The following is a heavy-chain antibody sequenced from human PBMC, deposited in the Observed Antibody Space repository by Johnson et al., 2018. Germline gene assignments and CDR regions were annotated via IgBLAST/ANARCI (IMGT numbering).Heavy chain of an antibody. CDR3: VRAVRDDYGYRYVQG. V-gene: IGHV3-21*01. D-gene: IGHD3-16*01. CDR2: IGPSIKDK. CDR1: GFSFNFYS. J-gene: IGHJ1*01. Sequence: VQLVQSGGGLVKPGGSLRLSCAASGFSFNFYSMNWVRQAPGQGLEWVSAIGPSIKDKNYADSGKDRFTISRDNAKNSLYLQMSSLRAEDTAMYYCVRAVRDDYGYRYVQGWGPGTLVTVSS.